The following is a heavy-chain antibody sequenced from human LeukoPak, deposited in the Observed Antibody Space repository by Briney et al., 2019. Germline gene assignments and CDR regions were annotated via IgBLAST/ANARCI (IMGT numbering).Heavy chain of an antibody. CDR3: ARLAYYDSSGYVGVTFDY. J-gene: IGHJ4*02. Sequence: PSETLSLTCTVSGTSISSHYWSWIRQPPGKGLEWIGYIYYSGSTNYNPSLKSRVTISLDKSKNQFSLKLSSVTAADTAVYYCARLAYYDSSGYVGVTFDYWGQGTLVTVSS. CDR2: IYYSGST. CDR1: GTSISSHY. V-gene: IGHV4-59*08. D-gene: IGHD3-22*01.